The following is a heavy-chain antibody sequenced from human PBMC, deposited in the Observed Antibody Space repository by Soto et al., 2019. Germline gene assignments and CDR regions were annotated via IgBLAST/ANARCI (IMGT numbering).Heavy chain of an antibody. V-gene: IGHV3-33*01. CDR3: ARDPPYSSGWYYFDY. D-gene: IGHD6-19*01. Sequence: GGSLRLSCAASGFTFSSYGMHWVRQAPGKGLEWVAVIWYDGSNKYYADYVKGRFTISRDNSKNTLYLQMNSLRAEDTAVYYCARDPPYSSGWYYFDYWGQGTLVTVSS. CDR2: IWYDGSNK. J-gene: IGHJ4*02. CDR1: GFTFSSYG.